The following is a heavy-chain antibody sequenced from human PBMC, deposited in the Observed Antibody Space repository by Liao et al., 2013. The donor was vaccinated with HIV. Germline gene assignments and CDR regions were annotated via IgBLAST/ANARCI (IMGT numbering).Heavy chain of an antibody. J-gene: IGHJ6*03. Sequence: QVQLQESGPGLVKPSQSLSLTCTVSGGSISSGDYYWSWIRQPPGKGLEWIGEINHSGSTNYNPSLKSRVTISVDTSKNQFSLKLSSVTAADTAVYYCARTGHYYYYYMDVWGKGTTVTVSS. CDR1: GGSISSGDYY. D-gene: IGHD2-8*02. V-gene: IGHV4-30-4*08. CDR3: ARTGHYYYYYMDV. CDR2: INHSGST.